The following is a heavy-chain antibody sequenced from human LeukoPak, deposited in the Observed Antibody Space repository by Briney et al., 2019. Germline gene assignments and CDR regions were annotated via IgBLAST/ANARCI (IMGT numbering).Heavy chain of an antibody. CDR1: GGTFSSYA. Sequence: SVKVSCKASGGTFSSYAISWVRQAPGQGLEWMGGIIPIFGTANYAQKFQGRVTITADESTSTAYMELSSLRSEDTAVYYCARDLVVTPPPGAFDIWGQGTMVTVSS. V-gene: IGHV1-69*01. D-gene: IGHD2-21*02. CDR3: ARDLVVTPPPGAFDI. CDR2: IIPIFGTA. J-gene: IGHJ3*02.